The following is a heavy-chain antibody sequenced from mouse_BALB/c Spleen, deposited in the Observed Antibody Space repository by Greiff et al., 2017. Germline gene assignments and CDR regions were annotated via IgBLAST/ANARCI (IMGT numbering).Heavy chain of an antibody. V-gene: IGHV1-14*01. CDR3: ARGGYGNPYYYAMDY. Sequence: EVQLQQSGPELVKPGASVKMSCKASGYTFTSYVMHWVKQKPGQGLEWIGYINPYNDGTKYNEKFKGKATLTSDKSSSTAYMELSSLTSEDSAVYYCARGGYGNPYYYAMDYWGQGTTVTVSA. CDR2: INPYNDGT. CDR1: GYTFTSYV. J-gene: IGHJ4*01. D-gene: IGHD2-1*01.